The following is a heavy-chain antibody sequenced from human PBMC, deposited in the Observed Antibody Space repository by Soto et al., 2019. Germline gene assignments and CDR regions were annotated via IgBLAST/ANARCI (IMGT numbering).Heavy chain of an antibody. CDR1: GGTVSSYA. CDR2: IIPIFGTA. D-gene: IGHD3-10*01. Sequence: QVQLVQAGAEVKKPGSSVKVSCKDSGGTVSSYAISWVRQAPGQGLEWMGGIIPIFGTANYAQKFQGRVTITADESTSTAYMELSSLRSEDTAVYYCARVRTRPLCPSDYDGMDVWGQGTTVTVSS. J-gene: IGHJ6*02. CDR3: ARVRTRPLCPSDYDGMDV. V-gene: IGHV1-69*01.